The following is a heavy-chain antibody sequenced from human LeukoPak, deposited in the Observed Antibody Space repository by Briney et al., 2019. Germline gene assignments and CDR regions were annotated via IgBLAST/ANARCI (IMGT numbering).Heavy chain of an antibody. CDR2: IYYGGRT. CDR1: GGSISSSRYY. J-gene: IGHJ4*02. Sequence: RPSETLSLTCTVSGGSISSSRYYWGWIRQPPGKGLEWIGSIYYGGRTYYNPSLKSRVTISVDTSKNQSALKLSSVTAADTAVYYCAVAAAGDSFDYWGQGTLVTVSS. V-gene: IGHV4-39*01. D-gene: IGHD6-13*01. CDR3: AVAAAGDSFDY.